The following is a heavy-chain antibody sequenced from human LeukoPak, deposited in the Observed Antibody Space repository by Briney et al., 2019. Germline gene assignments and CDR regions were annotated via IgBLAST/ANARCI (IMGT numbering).Heavy chain of an antibody. Sequence: SETLSLTCTVSAGSISSYYWSWIRQPPGKGLEWIGYIYYSGSTNYNPSPKSRVTISVDTSKNQFSLKLSSVTAADTAVYYCARVPAARFEVAFDIWGQGTMVTVSS. V-gene: IGHV4-59*01. J-gene: IGHJ3*02. CDR1: AGSISSYY. D-gene: IGHD2-2*01. CDR2: IYYSGST. CDR3: ARVPAARFEVAFDI.